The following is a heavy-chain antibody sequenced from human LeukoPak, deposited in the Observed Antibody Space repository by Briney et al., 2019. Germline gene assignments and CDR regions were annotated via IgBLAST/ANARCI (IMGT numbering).Heavy chain of an antibody. CDR2: ISGSGGST. D-gene: IGHD6-13*01. CDR1: GFTFSNYA. J-gene: IGHJ3*02. Sequence: PGGSLRLSCAAFGFTFSNYAMRWVRQAPGKGLEWVSAISGSGGSTYYADSVKGRFTISRDNSKNTLYLQMNSLRAEDTAVYYCAKDQTGYSSSPDAFDIWGQGTMVTVSS. V-gene: IGHV3-23*01. CDR3: AKDQTGYSSSPDAFDI.